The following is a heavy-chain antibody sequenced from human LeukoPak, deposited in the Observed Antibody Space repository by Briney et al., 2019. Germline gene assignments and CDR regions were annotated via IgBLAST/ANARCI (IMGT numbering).Heavy chain of an antibody. CDR1: GFTFSSYA. D-gene: IGHD1-26*01. Sequence: AGGSLRLSCAVSGFTFSSYAMSWVRQAPGKGLEWVSAISGSGGSTYYADSVEGRFTISRDNSKNTLYLQMDSLRAEDTAVYYCAKNGGSYYRPFDYWGQGTLVTVSS. V-gene: IGHV3-23*01. J-gene: IGHJ4*02. CDR2: ISGSGGST. CDR3: AKNGGSYYRPFDY.